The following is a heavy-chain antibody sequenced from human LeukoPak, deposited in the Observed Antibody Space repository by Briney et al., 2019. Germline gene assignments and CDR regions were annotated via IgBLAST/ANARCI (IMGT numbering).Heavy chain of an antibody. D-gene: IGHD2-15*01. CDR2: INPSGGST. Sequence: GASVKVSCKASGYTFTSYYMHWVRQAPGQGLEWMGIINPSGGSTSYAQKFQGRVTMTRDTSTSTVYMELSSLRSEDTAVYYCARMGHCSGGSCVQPSRSLDPWGQGTLVTVS. V-gene: IGHV1-46*01. CDR3: ARMGHCSGGSCVQPSRSLDP. CDR1: GYTFTSYY. J-gene: IGHJ5*02.